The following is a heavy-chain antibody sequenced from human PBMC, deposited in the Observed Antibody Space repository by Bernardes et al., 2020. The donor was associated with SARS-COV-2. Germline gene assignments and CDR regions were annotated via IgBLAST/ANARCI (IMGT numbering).Heavy chain of an antibody. CDR3: TREMPYRGVGATDY. Sequence: GGSLRLSCAASGFTFSNYWMHWVRQAPGKGLEWVSHINNDGRSKTYADSVKGRFTISRDNAKTTLYLQMNSLRAEDTAVYYCTREMPYRGVGATDYWGQGDLINVSS. CDR1: GFTFSNYW. J-gene: IGHJ4*02. V-gene: IGHV3-74*01. D-gene: IGHD1-26*01. CDR2: INNDGRSK.